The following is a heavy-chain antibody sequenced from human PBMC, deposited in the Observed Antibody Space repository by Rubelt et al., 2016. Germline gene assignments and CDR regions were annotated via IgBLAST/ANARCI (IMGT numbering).Heavy chain of an antibody. D-gene: IGHD6-13*01. J-gene: IGHJ5*02. CDR3: ARGWGLGYSSSWVNGFDP. Sequence: QVQLVQSGAEVNKPGASVKVSCKASGYTFTSYAMHWVRQAPGQRLEWMGWIYAGNGNTQYSQKFQGRLTIPRDTSGRTAYMERSSRRAEGTAVYYCARGWGLGYSSSWVNGFDPWGQEPWSPSPQ. CDR2: IYAGNGNT. CDR1: GYTFTSYA. V-gene: IGHV1-3*01.